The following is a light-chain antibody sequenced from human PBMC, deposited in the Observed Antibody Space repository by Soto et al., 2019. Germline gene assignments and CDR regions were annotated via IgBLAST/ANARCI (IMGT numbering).Light chain of an antibody. V-gene: IGKV3-15*01. J-gene: IGKJ4*01. Sequence: DILMTQSPATLSASPWERATLSCRASQSVSSNLSLYQQKPGQAPRLLIYFSSSIATGIPARFSGSGSGTEFTLTISSLQSEDFAVYYCQQYNNWPLTFGGGTKVDIK. CDR2: FSS. CDR1: QSVSSN. CDR3: QQYNNWPLT.